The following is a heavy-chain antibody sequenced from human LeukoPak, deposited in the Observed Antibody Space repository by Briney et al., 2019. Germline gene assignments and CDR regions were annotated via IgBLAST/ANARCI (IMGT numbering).Heavy chain of an antibody. CDR3: AELGITMIGGV. D-gene: IGHD3-10*02. CDR2: ISGSGGST. V-gene: IGHV3-23*01. Sequence: GGPLRLSCAASGFTFSSYATSWVRQAPGKGLEWVSAISGSGGSTYYAVSVKGRFTISRDNSKNTLYLQMNSLRAEDTAVYYCAELGITMIGGVWGKGTTVTISS. CDR1: GFTFSSYA. J-gene: IGHJ6*04.